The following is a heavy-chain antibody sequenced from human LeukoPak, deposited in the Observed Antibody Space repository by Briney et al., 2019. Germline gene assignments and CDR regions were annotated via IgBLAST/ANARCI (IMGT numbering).Heavy chain of an antibody. CDR2: IYYSGST. J-gene: IGHJ4*02. V-gene: IGHV4-39*01. CDR1: GGSISSGSYY. CDR3: ATSGYDTSPEY. Sequence: KPSETLSLTCTVSGGSISSGSYYWGWIRQPPGKGLEWIGSIYYSGSTYYNPSLKSRVTISVDTSKNQFSLKLSSVTAADTAVYYCATSGYDTSPEYWGQGTLVTVSS. D-gene: IGHD5-12*01.